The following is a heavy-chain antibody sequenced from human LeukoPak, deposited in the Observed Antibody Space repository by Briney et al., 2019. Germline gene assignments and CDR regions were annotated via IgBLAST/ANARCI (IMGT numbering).Heavy chain of an antibody. D-gene: IGHD1-26*01. CDR3: AKSGGYGLIDY. V-gene: IGHV4-39*01. CDR2: IYDSGST. J-gene: IGHJ4*02. CDR1: GASISGSGYY. Sequence: SETLSLTCTVSGASISGSGYYWGWIRQPPGKGLEWIGNIYDSGSTYYNAPLQSRVTISIDTSKNQFSLRLSSVTAADTAMYYCAKSGGYGLIDYWGQGTLVTVSS.